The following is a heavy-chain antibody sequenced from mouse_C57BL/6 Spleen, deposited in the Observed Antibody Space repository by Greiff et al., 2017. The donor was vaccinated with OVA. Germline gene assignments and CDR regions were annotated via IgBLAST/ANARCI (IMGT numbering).Heavy chain of an antibody. CDR2: IYPGDGDT. D-gene: IGHD2-10*02. Sequence: QVQLQQSGAELVKPGASVKISCKASGYAFSSYWMNWVKQRPGKGLEWIGQIYPGDGDTNYNGKFKGKATLTADKSSSTAYMQLSSLTSEDSAVYYCARSGYGNPFDDWGQGTTLTVSS. CDR1: GYAFSSYW. V-gene: IGHV1-80*01. CDR3: ARSGYGNPFDD. J-gene: IGHJ2*01.